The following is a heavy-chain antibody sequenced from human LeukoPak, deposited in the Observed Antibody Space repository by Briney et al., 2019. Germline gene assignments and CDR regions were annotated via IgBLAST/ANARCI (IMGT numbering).Heavy chain of an antibody. CDR2: INPNSGGT. D-gene: IGHD6-19*01. CDR3: ARVFKGSGWYGEIDY. J-gene: IGHJ4*02. V-gene: IGHV1-2*06. CDR1: GYTFTGYY. Sequence: GESLKISCKGSGYTFTGYYMHWVRQAPGQGLEWMGRINPNSGGTNYAQKFQGRVTMTRDTSISTAYMELSRLRSDDTAVYYCARVFKGSGWYGEIDYWGQGTLVTVSS.